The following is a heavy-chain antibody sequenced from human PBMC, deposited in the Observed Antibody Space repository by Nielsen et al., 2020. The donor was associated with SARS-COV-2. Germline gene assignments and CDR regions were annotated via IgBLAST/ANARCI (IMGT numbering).Heavy chain of an antibody. CDR3: ARGFKEYYYDSSGYYTGNWFDP. Sequence: WIRQPPGKGLEWIGYIYHSGSTYYNPPLKSRVTISVDRSKNQFSLKLSSVTAADTAVYYCARGFKEYYYDSSGYYTGNWFDPWGQGTLVTVSS. V-gene: IGHV4-30-2*01. D-gene: IGHD3-22*01. J-gene: IGHJ5*02. CDR2: IYHSGST.